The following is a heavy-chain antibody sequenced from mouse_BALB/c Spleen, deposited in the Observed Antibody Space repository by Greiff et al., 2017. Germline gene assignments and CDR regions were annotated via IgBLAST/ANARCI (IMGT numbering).Heavy chain of an antibody. V-gene: IGHV2-2*02. CDR1: GFSLTSYG. D-gene: IGHD2-14*01. CDR3: ARSENRYAVNYYAMDY. CDR2: IWSGGST. J-gene: IGHJ4*01. Sequence: QVQLKESGPGLVQPSQSLSITCTVSGFSLTSYGVHWVRQSPGKGLEWLGVIWSGGSTDYNAAFISRLSISKDNSKSQVFFKMNSLQANDTAIYYCARSENRYAVNYYAMDYWGQGTSVTVSS.